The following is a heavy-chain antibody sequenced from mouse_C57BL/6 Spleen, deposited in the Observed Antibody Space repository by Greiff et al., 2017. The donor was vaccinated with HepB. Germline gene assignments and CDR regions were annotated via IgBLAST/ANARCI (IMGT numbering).Heavy chain of an antibody. CDR3: ARSSYYYGSSSAWFAY. Sequence: QVQLQQSGAELVKPGASVKISCKASGYAFSSYWMNWVKQRPGKGLEWIGQIYPGDGDTNYNGKFKGKATLTADKSSSTAYMQLSSLTSEDSAVYFCARSSYYYGSSSAWFAYWGQGTLVTVSA. J-gene: IGHJ3*01. CDR1: GYAFSSYW. CDR2: IYPGDGDT. V-gene: IGHV1-80*01. D-gene: IGHD1-1*01.